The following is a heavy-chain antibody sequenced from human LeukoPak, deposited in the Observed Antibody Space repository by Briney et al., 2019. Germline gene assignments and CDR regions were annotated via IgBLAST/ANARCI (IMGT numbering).Heavy chain of an antibody. CDR2: ISSSGRII. CDR1: GFTFSSYE. CDR3: ARGSLVHYYGSGSYRNRAGFDY. D-gene: IGHD3-10*01. J-gene: IGHJ4*02. V-gene: IGHV3-48*03. Sequence: VGSLRLSSAASGFTFSSYEMNWVRQAPGKGREWGSYISSSGRIICYAASVKGRFTISRDNAKNSMYLQMNSLRADATAVYYCARGSLVHYYGSGSYRNRAGFDYWGQGTVVTVSS.